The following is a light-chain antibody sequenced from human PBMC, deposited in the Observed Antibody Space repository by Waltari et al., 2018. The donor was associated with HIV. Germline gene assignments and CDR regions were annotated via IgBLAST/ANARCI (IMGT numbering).Light chain of an antibody. J-gene: IGKJ4*01. V-gene: IGKV4-1*01. CDR2: WVS. Sequence: TQTPDSLAVSLGSRAAMNCNSSQKMSYRSTLHASLAWYQQKPRQAPKLLMFWVSVRASGVPDRFTGSGSETDFTLTINSVQAEDVAVYFCQQYYDKPLTFGRGTKVEI. CDR3: QQYYDKPLT. CDR1: QKMSYRSTLHAS.